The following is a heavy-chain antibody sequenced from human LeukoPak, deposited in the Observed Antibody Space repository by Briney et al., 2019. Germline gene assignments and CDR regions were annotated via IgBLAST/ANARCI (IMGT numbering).Heavy chain of an antibody. D-gene: IGHD3-22*01. CDR1: GFTFSDYW. J-gene: IGHJ4*02. CDR2: IKQDGSEK. CDR3: ARGYDKF. Sequence: GGSLRLSCAAPGFTFSDYWMSWVRQAPGKGLEWVANIKQDGSEKIYVDSVKGRFTISRDNAKNSLYLQMNSLRAEDTAVYYCARGYDKFWGQGTLVTVSS. V-gene: IGHV3-7*01.